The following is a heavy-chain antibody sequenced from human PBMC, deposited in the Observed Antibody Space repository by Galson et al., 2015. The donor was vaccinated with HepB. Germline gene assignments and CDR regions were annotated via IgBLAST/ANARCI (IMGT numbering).Heavy chain of an antibody. CDR1: GYTFTGYH. CDR2: INPNSGGT. CDR3: ARERVSVTLHPFDY. Sequence: SVKVSCKASGYTFTGYHMHWVRQAPGQGLEWMGRINPNSGGTNYAQKFQGRVTMTRDTSISTAYMELSRLRSDDTAVYYCARERVSVTLHPFDYWGQGTLVTVSS. V-gene: IGHV1-2*06. J-gene: IGHJ4*02. D-gene: IGHD4-11*01.